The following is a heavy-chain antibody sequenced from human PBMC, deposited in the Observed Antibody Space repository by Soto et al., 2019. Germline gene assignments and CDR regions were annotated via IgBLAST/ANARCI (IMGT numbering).Heavy chain of an antibody. CDR2: INAYNGNT. CDR1: GYTFTYYA. Sequence: GASVEVSSKASGYTFTYYALQWVRQAPKKRLEWMGWINAYNGNTNYAQNLQGRVTMTTDTSASTAYMELRSLRSDDTAVYYCARDLSEHNSGYDYCGYWGQGNLVTVSS. CDR3: ARDLSEHNSGYDYCGY. D-gene: IGHD5-12*01. J-gene: IGHJ4*02. V-gene: IGHV1-18*01.